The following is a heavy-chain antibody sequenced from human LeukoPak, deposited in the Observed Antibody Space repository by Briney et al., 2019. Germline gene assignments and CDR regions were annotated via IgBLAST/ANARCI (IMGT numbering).Heavy chain of an antibody. V-gene: IGHV3-48*01. CDR3: ARDWEGLTYYYDSSGADY. J-gene: IGHJ4*02. CDR1: GFTFSSYS. Sequence: PGGSLRLSCAASGFTFSSYSMNWVRQAPGKGLEWVSYISSSSSRTIYYADSVKGRFTISRDNAKNSLYLQMNSLRAEDTAVYYCARDWEGLTYYYDSSGADYWGQGTLVTVSS. D-gene: IGHD3-22*01. CDR2: ISSSSSRTI.